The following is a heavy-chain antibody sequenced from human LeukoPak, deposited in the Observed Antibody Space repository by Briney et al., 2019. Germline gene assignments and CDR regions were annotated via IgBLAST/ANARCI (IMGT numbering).Heavy chain of an antibody. D-gene: IGHD6-19*01. CDR2: FSSSGDST. CDR3: ARSRTAVAGTGAFDY. Sequence: GGSPRLSCAASGFTFSSYGMSWVRQAPGKGLEWVSVFSSSGDSTHYADSVKGRFTISRDNSENTLYLEMNSLRVEDTAVYYCARSRTAVAGTGAFDYWGQGTLVTVSS. CDR1: GFTFSSYG. V-gene: IGHV3-23*01. J-gene: IGHJ4*02.